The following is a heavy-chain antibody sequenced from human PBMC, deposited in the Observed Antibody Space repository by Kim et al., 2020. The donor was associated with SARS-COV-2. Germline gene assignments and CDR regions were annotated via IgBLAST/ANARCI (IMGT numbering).Heavy chain of an antibody. J-gene: IGHJ4*02. D-gene: IGHD2-2*01. V-gene: IGHV1-18*01. Sequence: YTQKLQGRVTMTPDTSTSTAYMELRSLRSDDTAVYYCARDSCSSTSCYHDWGQGTLVTVSS. CDR3: ARDSCSSTSCYHD.